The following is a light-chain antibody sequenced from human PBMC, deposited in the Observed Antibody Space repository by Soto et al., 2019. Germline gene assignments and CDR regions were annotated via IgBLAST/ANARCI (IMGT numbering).Light chain of an antibody. CDR1: QSISTY. V-gene: IGKV1-39*01. Sequence: DIQMTQSPSSLSASAGDRVTITCRASQSISTYFNWYQQKPGKAPKLLIYRASSLQSGVPSRFSGSGSGTDFTLTVNSLQPEDFGTYYCQQSYSTPFTFGPGTKVDIK. CDR3: QQSYSTPFT. CDR2: RAS. J-gene: IGKJ3*01.